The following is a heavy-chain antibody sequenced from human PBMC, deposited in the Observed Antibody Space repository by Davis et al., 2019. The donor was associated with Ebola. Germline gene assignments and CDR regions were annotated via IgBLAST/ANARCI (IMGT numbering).Heavy chain of an antibody. J-gene: IGHJ4*01. CDR1: GFTFSSPL. CDR3: ARDVGGRAGY. V-gene: IGHV3-7*01. Sequence: GESLKISCAASGFTFSSPLMTWFPQAPARGPELVPNIKEDGRKAYYVDSVRGRFTISRDNAKNTLFLQMNSLRADDTAVYYCARDVGGRAGYWGQGTLVTVSS. CDR2: IKEDGRKA.